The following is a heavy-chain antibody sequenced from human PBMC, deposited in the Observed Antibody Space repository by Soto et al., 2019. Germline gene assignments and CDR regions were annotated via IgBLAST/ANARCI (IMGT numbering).Heavy chain of an antibody. Sequence: QVQLQESGPGLVKPSQTLSLTCTVSGGSISSGDYYWSWIRQPPGKGLEWIGYIYYSGSTYYNPSLKSRVTISVDTSKNQFSLKLSSVTAADTAVYYCARNKPSRVTMIVVADAFDIWGQGTMVTVSS. D-gene: IGHD3-22*01. CDR1: GGSISSGDYY. V-gene: IGHV4-30-4*01. J-gene: IGHJ3*02. CDR2: IYYSGST. CDR3: ARNKPSRVTMIVVADAFDI.